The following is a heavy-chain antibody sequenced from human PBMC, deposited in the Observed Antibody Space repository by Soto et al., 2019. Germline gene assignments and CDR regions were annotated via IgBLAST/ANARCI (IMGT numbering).Heavy chain of an antibody. CDR3: AKDRFHGGIMGD. Sequence: QVQLVESGGGVVQPGRSLRLSCATSGFPFTTYGIHWVRQAPRKGLECVAVISYDATNEHYADSVKGRFTISRDNSRSTVYLQMNSLRAEDTAVYYCAKDRFHGGIMGDWGQGILVTVSS. D-gene: IGHD2-15*01. CDR1: GFPFTTYG. CDR2: ISYDATNE. V-gene: IGHV3-30*18. J-gene: IGHJ4*02.